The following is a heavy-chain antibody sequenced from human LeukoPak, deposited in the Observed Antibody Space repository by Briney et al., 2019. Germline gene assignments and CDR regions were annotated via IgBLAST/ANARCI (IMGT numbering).Heavy chain of an antibody. J-gene: IGHJ5*02. CDR2: INPSDGSS. Sequence: GASVKVSCKASGYTFTSYYMHWVRQAPGQGLEWMGIINPSDGSSSYAQKFQGRVTMTRDTSTSTVYMELSSLRSEDTAVYYCARVWVVTATISWFDPWGQGTLVTVSS. CDR3: ARVWVVTATISWFDP. D-gene: IGHD2-21*02. V-gene: IGHV1-46*01. CDR1: GYTFTSYY.